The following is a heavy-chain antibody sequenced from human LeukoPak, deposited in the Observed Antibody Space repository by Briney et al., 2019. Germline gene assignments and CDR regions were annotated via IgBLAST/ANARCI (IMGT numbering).Heavy chain of an antibody. CDR1: GVSISSYY. CDR2: YSGST. D-gene: IGHD3-22*01. CDR3: ARDVCKYDSSGSRAFDI. V-gene: IGHV4-59*01. J-gene: IGHJ3*02. Sequence: SETLSLTCTVSGVSISSYYWSWIRQPPGKGLEWIGYYSGSTNYNPSLKRRVTISVDTSKNQFSLKLSSVTAADTAVYYCARDVCKYDSSGSRAFDIWGQGTMVTVSS.